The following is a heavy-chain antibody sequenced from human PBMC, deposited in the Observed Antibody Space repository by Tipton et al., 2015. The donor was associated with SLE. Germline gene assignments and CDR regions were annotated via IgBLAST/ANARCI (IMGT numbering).Heavy chain of an antibody. Sequence: GSLRLSCAASGFTFSSYSMNWVRQAPGKGLEWVSLISSSSYYIYYADSFKGRFTISRDNAKNLVSLQMNSLRVEDTAVYYCARTGEGIAAAGADYWGQGTLVTVSS. CDR1: GFTFSSYS. J-gene: IGHJ4*02. CDR2: ISSSSYYI. V-gene: IGHV3-21*03. CDR3: ARTGEGIAAAGADY. D-gene: IGHD6-13*01.